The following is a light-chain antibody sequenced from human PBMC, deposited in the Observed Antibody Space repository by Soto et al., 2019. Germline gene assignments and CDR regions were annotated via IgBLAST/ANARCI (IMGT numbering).Light chain of an antibody. Sequence: TQSPSSLSASVGDRVTITCRASQSVSSYLAWYQQKPGQAPRLLIYDASNRATGIPARFSGSGSGTDSTLTISSLEPEDFAVYYCQQRSNWPPTWTFGQGTKV. CDR1: QSVSSY. V-gene: IGKV3-11*01. CDR3: QQRSNWPPTWT. CDR2: DAS. J-gene: IGKJ1*01.